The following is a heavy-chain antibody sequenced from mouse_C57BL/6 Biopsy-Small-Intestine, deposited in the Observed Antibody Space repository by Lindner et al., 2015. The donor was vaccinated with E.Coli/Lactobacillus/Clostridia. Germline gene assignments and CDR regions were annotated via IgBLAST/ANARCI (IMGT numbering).Heavy chain of an antibody. Sequence: VQLQESGPELVKPGASVKMSCKASGYTFTDYNMHWVKQSHGKSLEWIGYINPNNGGTSYNQKFKGKATLTVNKSSSTAYMELRSLTSEDSAVYYCARSGGWLSWFFDIWGTGTTVTVSS. CDR1: GYTFTDYN. D-gene: IGHD2-3*01. CDR3: ARSGGWLSWFFDI. CDR2: INPNNGGT. J-gene: IGHJ1*03. V-gene: IGHV1-22*01.